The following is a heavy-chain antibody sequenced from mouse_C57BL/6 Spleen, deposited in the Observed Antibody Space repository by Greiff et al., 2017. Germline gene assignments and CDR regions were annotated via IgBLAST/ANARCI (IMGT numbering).Heavy chain of an antibody. D-gene: IGHD1-1*01. CDR2: IDPSDSYT. J-gene: IGHJ2*01. V-gene: IGHV1-50*01. CDR3: ARIITTVVEGGY. Sequence: VQLQQPGAELVKPGASVKLSCKASGYTFTSYWMQWVKQRPGQGLEWIGEIDPSDSYTNYNQKFKGKATLTVDTSSSTAYMQLSSLTSEDSAVYYCARIITTVVEGGYWGQGTTLTVSS. CDR1: GYTFTSYW.